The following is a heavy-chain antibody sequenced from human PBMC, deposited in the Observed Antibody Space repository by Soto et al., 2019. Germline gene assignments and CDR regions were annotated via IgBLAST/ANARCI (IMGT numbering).Heavy chain of an antibody. Sequence: PGGSLRLSCAASGFTFSSYWMSWVRQAPGKGLEWVANIKQDGSEKYYVDSVKGRFTISRDNAKNSLYLQMNSLRAEDTAVYYCARGLWFGELSVYYYYYMDVWGKRTKVTVSS. CDR1: GFTFSSYW. CDR3: ARGLWFGELSVYYYYYMDV. D-gene: IGHD3-10*01. CDR2: IKQDGSEK. V-gene: IGHV3-7*01. J-gene: IGHJ6*03.